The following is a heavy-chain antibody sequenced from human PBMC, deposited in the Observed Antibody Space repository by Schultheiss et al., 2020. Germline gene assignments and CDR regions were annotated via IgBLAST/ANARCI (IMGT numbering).Heavy chain of an antibody. V-gene: IGHV3-23*01. CDR2: ISGSGGST. CDR3: ARAGDCSSTSCQPYFGY. CDR1: GFTFSSYA. Sequence: GGSLRLSCAASGFTFSSYAMSWVRQAPGKGLEWVSAISGSGGSTYYADSVKGRFTISRDNAKNSLYLQMNSLRAEDTAVYYCARAGDCSSTSCQPYFGYWGQGTLVTVSS. J-gene: IGHJ4*02. D-gene: IGHD2-2*03.